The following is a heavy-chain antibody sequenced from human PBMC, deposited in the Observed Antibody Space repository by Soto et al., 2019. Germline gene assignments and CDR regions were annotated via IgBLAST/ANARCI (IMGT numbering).Heavy chain of an antibody. Sequence: ASVKVSCKVSGYTITELSMHWVRQDHGKGLEWMGGFDPEDGETIYAQKFQGRVTMTEDTSTDTAYMELSSLRSEDTAVYYCATEIGDLLRFLEWSYYFDYWGQGTLVTVSS. CDR2: FDPEDGET. CDR3: ATEIGDLLRFLEWSYYFDY. D-gene: IGHD3-3*01. J-gene: IGHJ4*02. CDR1: GYTITELS. V-gene: IGHV1-24*01.